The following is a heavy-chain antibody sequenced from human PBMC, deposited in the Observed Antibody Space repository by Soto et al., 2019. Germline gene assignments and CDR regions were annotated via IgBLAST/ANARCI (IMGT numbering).Heavy chain of an antibody. Sequence: QVQLVQSGAEVKKPGASVKVSCKASGYTFISYGISWVRQAPGQGLEGMGWISGYNGNTKYAQKPQGRVTMTTDTSTSTAYMEPRSLRSDDTAVYYCARDLGAQLVDYWGQGTLVTVSS. V-gene: IGHV1-18*01. CDR1: GYTFISYG. CDR3: ARDLGAQLVDY. D-gene: IGHD2-2*01. CDR2: ISGYNGNT. J-gene: IGHJ4*02.